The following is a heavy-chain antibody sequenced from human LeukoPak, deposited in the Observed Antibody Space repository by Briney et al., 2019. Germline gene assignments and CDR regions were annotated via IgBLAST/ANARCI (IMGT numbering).Heavy chain of an antibody. D-gene: IGHD4-17*01. V-gene: IGHV4-59*12. CDR2: IYYSGST. J-gene: IGHJ4*02. CDR3: ARVHGDYLDY. CDR1: GGSISSYH. Sequence: SETLSLTCTVSGGSISSYHWSWIRQPPGKGLEYIGYIYYSGSTNYNPSLKSRVTISVDASKNQFSLKLTSVTPADTAVYYCARVHGDYLDYWGQGTLVTVSS.